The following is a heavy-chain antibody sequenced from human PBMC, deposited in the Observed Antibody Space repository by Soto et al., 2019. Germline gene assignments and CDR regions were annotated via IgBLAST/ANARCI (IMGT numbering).Heavy chain of an antibody. J-gene: IGHJ4*02. CDR1: GGSVSSYY. Sequence: SETLSLTCTVSGGSVSSYYWSWIRQSPGKGLEWIGSFYYSETTNYKPSLKSRVTISVDTSKNQFSLKVSSATAADTAVYYCARHSNRNYGLYYIDYWGLGALVTVSS. CDR3: ARHSNRNYGLYYIDY. V-gene: IGHV4-59*08. CDR2: FYYSETT. D-gene: IGHD1-7*01.